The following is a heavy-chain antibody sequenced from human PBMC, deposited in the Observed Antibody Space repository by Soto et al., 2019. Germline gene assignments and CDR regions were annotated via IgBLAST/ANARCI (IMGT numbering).Heavy chain of an antibody. CDR3: VXTFPRAPRVALIHNWFVP. J-gene: IGHJ5*02. CDR1: GGSLRNFF. Sequence: PSETLSLTCTVSGGSLRNFFWSWIRQPPVNGLEWIGHIYSSCKTYYSPSLETRFTSSGDGCMSQVSLKLSSVAAAEADVYLCVXTFPRAPRVALIHNWFVPWGPGTLVTVSS. CDR2: IYSSCKT. V-gene: IGHV4-59*01. D-gene: IGHD2-8*01.